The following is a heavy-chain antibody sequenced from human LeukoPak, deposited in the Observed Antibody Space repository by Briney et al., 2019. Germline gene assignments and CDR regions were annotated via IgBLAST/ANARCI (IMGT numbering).Heavy chain of an antibody. CDR3: ARDRGVTMVRGVIDSFDY. V-gene: IGHV1-3*01. D-gene: IGHD3-10*01. J-gene: IGHJ4*02. CDR1: GYTFTNYA. Sequence: ASVKVSCTASGYTFTNYAKQWVRQAPGQRLEWMGWINAGNGNTKYSQKFQGRVTINRDTSASIAYMKLSSLRSEDTAVYYCARDRGVTMVRGVIDSFDYWGQGTLVTVSS. CDR2: INAGNGNT.